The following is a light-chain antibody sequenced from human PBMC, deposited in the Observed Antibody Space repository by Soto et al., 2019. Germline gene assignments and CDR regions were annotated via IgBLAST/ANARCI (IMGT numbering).Light chain of an antibody. Sequence: QSALTQPASVSGSPGQSITISCTGTRSDIGGYNYVSWYQQHPGRAPKLMIYEVNNRPSGVSNRFSGSKSGNTASLTISGLQAEDEADYYCSSYTSSSTWVFGAGTKVTVL. CDR2: EVN. CDR3: SSYTSSSTWV. CDR1: RSDIGGYNY. J-gene: IGLJ3*02. V-gene: IGLV2-14*01.